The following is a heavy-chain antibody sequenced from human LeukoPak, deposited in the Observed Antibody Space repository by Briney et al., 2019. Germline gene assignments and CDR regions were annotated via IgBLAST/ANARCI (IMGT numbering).Heavy chain of an antibody. V-gene: IGHV1-2*02. Sequence: GASVKVSCKASGYIFTNFYLHWMRQAPGQWFEWIGWINPDNGATDSAQKFQGRVTMTRDTSINTIYMDLSNLRSDDTAVYYCAGLITQWLAYFDYWGQGTLVTVSS. CDR3: AGLITQWLAYFDY. CDR2: INPDNGAT. J-gene: IGHJ4*02. CDR1: GYIFTNFY. D-gene: IGHD6-19*01.